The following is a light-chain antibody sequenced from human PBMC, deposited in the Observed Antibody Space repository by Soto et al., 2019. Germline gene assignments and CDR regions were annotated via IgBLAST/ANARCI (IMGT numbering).Light chain of an antibody. CDR1: SSDVGGYNY. CDR3: SSYTSSSTLNVV. V-gene: IGLV2-14*01. J-gene: IGLJ2*01. CDR2: DVS. Sequence: QSALTQPASVSGSPGQSITISCTGTSSDVGGYNYVSWYQQHPGKAPKLMIYDVSNRPSGVSNRFSGSKSGNTASLTISGLRAEDEAYYYCSSYTSSSTLNVVFGGGTKVTVL.